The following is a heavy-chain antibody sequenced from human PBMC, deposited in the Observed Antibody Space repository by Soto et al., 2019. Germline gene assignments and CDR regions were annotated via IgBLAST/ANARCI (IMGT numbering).Heavy chain of an antibody. D-gene: IGHD4-4*01. CDR3: AKDLIDYSNSYFDY. CDR1: GFSFSNYA. V-gene: IGHV3-23*01. J-gene: IGHJ4*02. CDR2: ITSVGYT. Sequence: GGSLRLSCATSGFSFSNYAMSWVRQSPGKGLEWVAAITSVGYTYYVDSLKGRFTISRDNSKNTLYLQMNSLRAEDTAVYYCAKDLIDYSNSYFDYWGQGTLVTVSS.